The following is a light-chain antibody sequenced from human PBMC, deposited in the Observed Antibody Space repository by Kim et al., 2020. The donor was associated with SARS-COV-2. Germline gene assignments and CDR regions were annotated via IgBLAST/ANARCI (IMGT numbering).Light chain of an antibody. V-gene: IGKV1-33*01. CDR2: DAS. J-gene: IGKJ2*01. Sequence: DIQMTQSPSSLSASVGDRVTITCQASQDISNYLNWYQQKPGKAPKLLIYDASNLETGVPSRFSGGGSGTDFTFTISSLQPEDIATYYCQQYDNLPYTFGQGTKLEI. CDR1: QDISNY. CDR3: QQYDNLPYT.